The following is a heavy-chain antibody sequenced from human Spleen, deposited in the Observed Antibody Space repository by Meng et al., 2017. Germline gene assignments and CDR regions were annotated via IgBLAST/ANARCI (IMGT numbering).Heavy chain of an antibody. Sequence: GGSLRLSCAASGFTFSSYVMSWVRQAPGKGLEWVANIKQDGSEKYYVDSVKGRFTISRDNAKNSLYLQMNSLRAEDTAVYYCARPLRGYSFIDSWGQGTLVTVSS. V-gene: IGHV3-7*01. D-gene: IGHD5-18*01. CDR1: GFTFSSYV. CDR3: ARPLRGYSFIDS. J-gene: IGHJ4*02. CDR2: IKQDGSEK.